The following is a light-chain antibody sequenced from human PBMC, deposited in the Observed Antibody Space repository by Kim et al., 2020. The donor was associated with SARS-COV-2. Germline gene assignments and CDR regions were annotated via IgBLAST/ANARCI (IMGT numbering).Light chain of an antibody. J-gene: IGLJ2*01. CDR2: GKN. Sequence: SVAVGQTGRITCQGDSPRRFSASWYQQNPGEAPVLVMYGKNNRPSGIPDRFSGSSSRNTASLTITGAQAEDEADYYCNSRESSGNLFGGGTKLTVL. CDR1: SPRRFS. CDR3: NSRESSGNL. V-gene: IGLV3-19*01.